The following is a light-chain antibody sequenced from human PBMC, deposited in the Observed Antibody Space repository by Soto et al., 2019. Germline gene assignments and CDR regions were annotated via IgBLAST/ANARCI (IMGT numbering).Light chain of an antibody. V-gene: IGKV3-15*01. Sequence: EIVMTQSPATLSVSPGESATLSCRASQTILSNLAWYQQKPGQAPRLLIYGASTRATGIPARFSGSGSGTEFTLTISSLRSEDFAVYYCQQYNNWPITFGQGTRLEI. CDR3: QQYNNWPIT. CDR2: GAS. CDR1: QTILSN. J-gene: IGKJ5*01.